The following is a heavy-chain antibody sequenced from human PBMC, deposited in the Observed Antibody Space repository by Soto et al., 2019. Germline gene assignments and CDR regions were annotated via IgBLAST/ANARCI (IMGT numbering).Heavy chain of an antibody. CDR3: AKGYYYDSSGYCFDY. V-gene: IGHV3-23*01. CDR1: GFTVSSNY. Sequence: GGALRLSCAASGFTVSSNYMSWVRQAPGKGLEWVSAISGSGGSTYYADSVKGRFTISRDNSKNTLYLQMNSLRAEDTAVYYCAKGYYYDSSGYCFDYWGQGTLVTVSS. J-gene: IGHJ4*02. D-gene: IGHD3-22*01. CDR2: ISGSGGST.